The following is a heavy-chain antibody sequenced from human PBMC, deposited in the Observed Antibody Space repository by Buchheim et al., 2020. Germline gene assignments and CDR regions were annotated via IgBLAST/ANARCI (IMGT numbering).Heavy chain of an antibody. J-gene: IGHJ6*02. Sequence: QVQLQESGPGLVKPSETLSLTCNVSGGSITGSYWSWIRQPPGKGLEWIGYVSASGDSIYNPSLESRVTMSVETSKNKFSLKLRSATAADTAIYYCARDCGGDCYGHYYGLDVWGQGTT. CDR2: VSASGDS. V-gene: IGHV4-59*12. D-gene: IGHD2-21*02. CDR3: ARDCGGDCYGHYYGLDV. CDR1: GGSITGSY.